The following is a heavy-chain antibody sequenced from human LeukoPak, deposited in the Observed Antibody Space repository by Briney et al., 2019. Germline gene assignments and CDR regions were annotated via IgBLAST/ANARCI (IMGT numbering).Heavy chain of an antibody. CDR3: ARDSPVWYFDY. CDR2: ISSSSSYI. Sequence: GGSLRLSCASSGFTFSDYYMSWIRQAPGKGLEWVSSISSSSSYIYYADSVKGRFTISRDSAKNSLYLQMNSLRAEDTAVYYCARDSPVWYFDYWGQGTLVTVSS. J-gene: IGHJ4*02. V-gene: IGHV3-11*06. D-gene: IGHD2-21*01. CDR1: GFTFSDYY.